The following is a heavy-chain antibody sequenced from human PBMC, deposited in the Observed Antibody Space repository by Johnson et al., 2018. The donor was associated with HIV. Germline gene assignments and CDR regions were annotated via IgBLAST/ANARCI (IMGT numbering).Heavy chain of an antibody. V-gene: IGHV3-23*01. D-gene: IGHD2-2*01. J-gene: IGHJ3*02. CDR2: MTGNGDRT. CDR3: GKRENDWGSTSCYFVAFAN. CDR1: GFSFSGYA. Sequence: VQLMESGGGVVQPGRSLRLSCAASGFSFSGYAMTWVRQAPGKGLEWVSVMTGNGDRTYYAESVKGRFTISRDNSKNTVYLQMNSLRVEDTAVYYCGKRENDWGSTSCYFVAFANWGPGTMVSVSS.